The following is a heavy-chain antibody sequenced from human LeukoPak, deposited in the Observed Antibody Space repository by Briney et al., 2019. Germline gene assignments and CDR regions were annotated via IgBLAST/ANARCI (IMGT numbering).Heavy chain of an antibody. CDR3: ARDYGDYWGYYYYGMDV. D-gene: IGHD4-17*01. J-gene: IGHJ6*02. Sequence: GGSLRLSCAASGFTFSSYSMNWVRQAPGKGLEWVSSISSSSSYIYYADSVKGRFTISRDNAKNSLYLQMNSLRAEDTAVYYCARDYGDYWGYYYYGMDVWGQGTTVTVSS. V-gene: IGHV3-21*01. CDR2: ISSSSSYI. CDR1: GFTFSSYS.